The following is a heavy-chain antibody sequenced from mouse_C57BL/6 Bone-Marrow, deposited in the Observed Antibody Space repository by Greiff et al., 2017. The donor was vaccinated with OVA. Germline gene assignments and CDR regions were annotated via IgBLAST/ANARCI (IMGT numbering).Heavy chain of an antibody. D-gene: IGHD1-1*01. CDR2: ISSGGSYT. J-gene: IGHJ4*01. V-gene: IGHV5-6*02. CDR3: ARRASITTVVAYYAMDY. Sequence: EVKLVESGGDLVKPGGSLKLSCAASGFTFSSYGMSWVRQTPDKRLEWVATISSGGSYTYYPASVKGRFTNSRANAKNTLYLQMSSLKSEDTAMYYCARRASITTVVAYYAMDYWGQGTSVTVSS. CDR1: GFTFSSYG.